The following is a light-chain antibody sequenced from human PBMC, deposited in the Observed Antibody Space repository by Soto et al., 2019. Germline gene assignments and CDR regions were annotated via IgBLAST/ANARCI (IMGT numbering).Light chain of an antibody. CDR3: QTWGTGTSGVV. V-gene: IGLV4-69*01. J-gene: IGLJ2*01. CDR2: LNSDGSH. Sequence: QPVLTQSPSASASLGASVKLTCTPSSGHSSYAIAWHQQQPEKGPRYLMKLNSDGSHSKGDGIPDRFSGSSSGAERYLTISSLQSEDEADYYCQTWGTGTSGVVFGGGTKLTVL. CDR1: SGHSSYA.